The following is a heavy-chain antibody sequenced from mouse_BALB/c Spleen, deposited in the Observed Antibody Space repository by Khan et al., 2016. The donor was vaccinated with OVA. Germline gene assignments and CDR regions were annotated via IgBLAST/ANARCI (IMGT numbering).Heavy chain of an antibody. CDR1: GYSITRDYA. Sequence: VQLKESGPGLVKPSQSLSLTCTVTGYSITRDYAWNWIRQFPGNKLEWMGFISYSGSTSYNPSLKSRISITRDTSKNQFFLQLNSVTTEDTATYYCARWDYDAPNYWGQGTTLTVSS. CDR3: ARWDYDAPNY. V-gene: IGHV3-2*02. CDR2: ISYSGST. J-gene: IGHJ2*01. D-gene: IGHD2-4*01.